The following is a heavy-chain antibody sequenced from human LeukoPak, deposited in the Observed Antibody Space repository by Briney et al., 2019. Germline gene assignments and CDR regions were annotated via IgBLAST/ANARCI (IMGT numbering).Heavy chain of an antibody. D-gene: IGHD2/OR15-2a*01. V-gene: IGHV3-30*02. CDR3: AKEGPNINWFDP. Sequence: PGGSLRLSCAASGFTFSSYGMHWVRQAPGKGLEWVAFIRYDGSNKYYADSVKGRFTISRDNSKNTLYLQMNSLRADDTAVYYCAKEGPNINWFDPWGQGTLVTVSS. CDR2: IRYDGSNK. CDR1: GFTFSSYG. J-gene: IGHJ5*02.